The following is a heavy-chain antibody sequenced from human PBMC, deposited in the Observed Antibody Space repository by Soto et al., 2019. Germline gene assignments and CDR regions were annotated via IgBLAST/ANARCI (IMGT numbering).Heavy chain of an antibody. D-gene: IGHD3-22*01. J-gene: IGHJ5*02. CDR2: IHHSGST. CDR3: AIIYYFDSSGYFDP. V-gene: IGHV4-4*02. CDR1: GGSISSSNW. Sequence: PSETLSLTCAVSGGSISSSNWWSWVRQPPGKGLEWIGEIHHSGSTNYNPSLKSRVTISVDKSKNQFSLKLSSVTAADTAVYYCAIIYYFDSSGYFDPWGQGTLVTVS.